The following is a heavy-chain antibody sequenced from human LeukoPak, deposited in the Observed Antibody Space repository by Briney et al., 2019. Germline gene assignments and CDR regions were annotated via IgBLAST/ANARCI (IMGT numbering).Heavy chain of an antibody. CDR3: ARAGVERRIYAFDI. CDR1: GFTFSSYG. D-gene: IGHD1-1*01. Sequence: GRSLRLSCAASGFTFSSYGMHWVRQAPGKGLEWVAVISYDGSNKYYADSVKGRFTISRDNSKNTLYLQMNSLRAEDTAVYYCARAGVERRIYAFDIWGQGTMVTVSS. CDR2: ISYDGSNK. V-gene: IGHV3-30*03. J-gene: IGHJ3*02.